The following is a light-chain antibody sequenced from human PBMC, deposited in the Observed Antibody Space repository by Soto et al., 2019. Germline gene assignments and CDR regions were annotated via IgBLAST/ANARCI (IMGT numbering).Light chain of an antibody. V-gene: IGKV1-5*01. CDR3: QQYDTYSYT. CDR2: DAS. Sequence: DIQMTQSPSTLSASIVDRVTITCRASQSINTWLAWYQQKPGKAPNLLIYDASNLASGVPSRFSGSGSGTEFTLVISSLQPGDFATYYCQQYDTYSYTFGQGTKLEI. J-gene: IGKJ2*01. CDR1: QSINTW.